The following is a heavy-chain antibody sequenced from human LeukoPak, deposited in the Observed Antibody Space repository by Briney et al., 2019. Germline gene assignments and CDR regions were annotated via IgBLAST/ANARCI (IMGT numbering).Heavy chain of an antibody. CDR1: GFTFRSYG. J-gene: IGHJ4*02. CDR2: ISYDGSNK. V-gene: IGHV3-30*18. Sequence: PGRSLRLSCAASGFTFRSYGMHWVRQAPGKGLEWVAVISYDGSNKYYADSVKGRFTISRDNSKNTLYLQMNSLRAEDTAVYYCAKDGSYSSSWYFYYFDYWGQGTLVTVSS. D-gene: IGHD6-13*01. CDR3: AKDGSYSSSWYFYYFDY.